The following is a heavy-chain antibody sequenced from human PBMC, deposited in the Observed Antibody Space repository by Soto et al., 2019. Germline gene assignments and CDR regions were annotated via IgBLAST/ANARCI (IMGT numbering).Heavy chain of an antibody. Sequence: PSDTLSLTCTVSGGSFSSYYWSWIRQPPGKGLEWIGYIYYSGSSNYNPSLKSRVTISVDTPKNQFSLKLSSVTAADTAVYYCAGGYCTGTSCYQDLDYWGQGTLVTVS. CDR2: IYYSGSS. CDR1: GGSFSSYY. J-gene: IGHJ4*02. CDR3: AGGYCTGTSCYQDLDY. V-gene: IGHV4-59*01. D-gene: IGHD2-2*01.